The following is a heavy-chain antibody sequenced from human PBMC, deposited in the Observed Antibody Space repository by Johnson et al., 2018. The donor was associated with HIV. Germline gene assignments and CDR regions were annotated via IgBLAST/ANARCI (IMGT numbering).Heavy chain of an antibody. CDR2: IKQDGSEK. CDR1: GFTFSRYW. D-gene: IGHD3-22*01. Sequence: VQLVESGGGLVQPGGSLRLSCVVSGFTFSRYWMSWVRQAPGKGLEWVANIKQDGSEKQYVDSVKGRFTISRDNAKNSLYLQMNSLRAEDTAVYYCARDKPIVVVMKSDAFDIWGQGTMVTVSS. V-gene: IGHV3-7*01. CDR3: ARDKPIVVVMKSDAFDI. J-gene: IGHJ3*02.